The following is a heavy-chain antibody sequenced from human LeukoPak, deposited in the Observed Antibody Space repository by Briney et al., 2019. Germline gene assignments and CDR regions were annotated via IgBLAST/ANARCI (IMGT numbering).Heavy chain of an antibody. J-gene: IGHJ5*01. CDR3: VRDGAGSTQFDS. CDR2: IDYDGSST. CDR1: GFTFSSYW. D-gene: IGHD3-10*01. Sequence: AGSLTLSCAASGFTFSSYWMHWVRQAPGKGLVWVSRIDYDGSSTMYADSVKGRFTIPRDNAMNTLYLQTNSLRDEDTAVYYCVRDGAGSTQFDSWGQGILVTVSS. V-gene: IGHV3-74*03.